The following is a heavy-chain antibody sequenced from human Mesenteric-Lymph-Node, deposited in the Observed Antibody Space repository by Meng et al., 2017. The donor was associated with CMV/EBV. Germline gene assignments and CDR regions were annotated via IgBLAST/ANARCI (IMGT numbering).Heavy chain of an antibody. V-gene: IGHV3-74*01. CDR1: GFTFSTYW. Sequence: GESLKISCAASGFTFSTYWMFWVRQTPGKGLMWVSRINGDARKTDYADSVKGRFTISRDNSRNSLFLQMNRLRAEDTAVYYCARDERGYWGQGTLVTVSS. D-gene: IGHD1-1*01. J-gene: IGHJ4*02. CDR2: INGDARKT. CDR3: ARDERGY.